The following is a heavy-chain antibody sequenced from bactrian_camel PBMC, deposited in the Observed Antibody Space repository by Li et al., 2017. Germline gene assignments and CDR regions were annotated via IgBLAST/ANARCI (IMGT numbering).Heavy chain of an antibody. CDR1: GFTFSRYV. V-gene: IGHV3S1*01. CDR3: ATEGLGGLLFRPLTSGEWGHEGYAY. D-gene: IGHD3*01. Sequence: HVQLVESGGGLVQPGGSLRLSCHVAGFTFSRYVFDWVRQVPGKGLEWVSGIASSGGTVYYPDSVKDRFTISRDNAKNTLYLQMNSLTTEDTAVYYCATEGLGGLLFRPLTSGEWGHEGYAYWGQGTQVTVS. J-gene: IGHJ4*01. CDR2: IASSGGTV.